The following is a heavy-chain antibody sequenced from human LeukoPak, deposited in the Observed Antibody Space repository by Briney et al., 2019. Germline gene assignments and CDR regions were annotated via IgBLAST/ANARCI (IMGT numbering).Heavy chain of an antibody. D-gene: IGHD5-12*01. Sequence: PGGSLRLSCAASGFTFSSHGMYWVRQAPGKGLEWVAFIRYDGSNKYYADSVKGRFTISRDNSKNTLYLQMKSLRAEDTAVYYCAKGGGYEAQYYYYYLDVWGKGTTVTISS. V-gene: IGHV3-30*02. CDR1: GFTFSSHG. CDR2: IRYDGSNK. J-gene: IGHJ6*03. CDR3: AKGGGYEAQYYYYYLDV.